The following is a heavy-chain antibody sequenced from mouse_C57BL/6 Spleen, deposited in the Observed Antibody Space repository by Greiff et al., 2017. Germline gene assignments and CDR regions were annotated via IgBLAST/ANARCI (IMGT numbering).Heavy chain of an antibody. CDR1: GFNIKDDY. Sequence: EVQLQQSGAELVRPGASVKLSCTASGFNIKDDYMHWVKQRPEQGLEWIGWIDPENGDTEYASKFQGKATITADTSSNTAYLQLSSLTSEDTAVYYCTFYSNNWYFDVWGTGTTVTVSS. CDR3: TFYSNNWYFDV. CDR2: IDPENGDT. V-gene: IGHV14-4*01. J-gene: IGHJ1*03. D-gene: IGHD2-5*01.